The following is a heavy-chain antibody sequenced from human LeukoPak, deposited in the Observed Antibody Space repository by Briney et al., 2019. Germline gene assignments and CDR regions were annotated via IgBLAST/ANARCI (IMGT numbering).Heavy chain of an antibody. V-gene: IGHV3-33*01. Sequence: GRSLRLSCAGSGFTFSNYGMNWVRQAPGKGLEWVAVIWYDGSNKYYADPVKGRFTISRDNSENTVYLQMNSLRAEDTAVYYCARLGSKWSFDYWGQGTLVTVSS. CDR1: GFTFSNYG. CDR2: IWYDGSNK. CDR3: ARLGSKWSFDY. J-gene: IGHJ4*02. D-gene: IGHD2-15*01.